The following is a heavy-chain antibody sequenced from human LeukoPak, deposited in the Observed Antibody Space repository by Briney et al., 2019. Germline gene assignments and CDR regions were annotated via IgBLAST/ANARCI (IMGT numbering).Heavy chain of an antibody. D-gene: IGHD2-15*01. Sequence: PGGTLRLSCAASGFTFSSYGMSWVRQAPGKGLEWVSAISGSGGSTYYADSVKGRFTISRDNSKNTLYLQMNSLRAEDTAVYYCASLSAATTAYFDYWGQGTLVTVSS. V-gene: IGHV3-23*01. CDR3: ASLSAATTAYFDY. CDR2: ISGSGGST. CDR1: GFTFSSYG. J-gene: IGHJ4*02.